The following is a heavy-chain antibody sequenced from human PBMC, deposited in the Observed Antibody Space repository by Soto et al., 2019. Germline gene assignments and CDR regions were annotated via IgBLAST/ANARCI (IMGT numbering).Heavy chain of an antibody. CDR3: AKSSVVDCSSTSCPDPYGMDV. D-gene: IGHD2-2*01. CDR1: GFTFSSYA. Sequence: GGSLRLSCAASGFTFSSYAMSWVRQAPGKGLEWVSAISGSGGSTYYADSVKGRFTISRDNSKNTLYLQMNSLRAEDTAVYYCAKSSVVDCSSTSCPDPYGMDVWGQGTTVTVSS. CDR2: ISGSGGST. J-gene: IGHJ6*02. V-gene: IGHV3-23*01.